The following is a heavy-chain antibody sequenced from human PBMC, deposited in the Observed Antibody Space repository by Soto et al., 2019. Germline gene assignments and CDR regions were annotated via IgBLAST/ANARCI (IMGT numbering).Heavy chain of an antibody. CDR2: IYYSGST. CDR3: ARDVLAYYDSSGYWVRFDP. V-gene: IGHV4-31*03. Sequence: PSETLSLTCTVSGGSISSGGYYWSWIRQHPGKGLEWIGYIYYSGSTYYNPSLKSRVTISVDTSKNQFSLKLSSVTAADTAVYYCARDVLAYYDSSGYWVRFDPWGQGTLVTVSS. CDR1: GGSISSGGYY. D-gene: IGHD3-22*01. J-gene: IGHJ5*02.